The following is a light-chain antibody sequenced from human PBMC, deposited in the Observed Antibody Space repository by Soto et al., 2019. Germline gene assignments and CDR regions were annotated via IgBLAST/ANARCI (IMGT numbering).Light chain of an antibody. CDR3: QQSYSTSWT. CDR2: AAS. Sequence: DIQMTQSPSSLSASVGDRVTITCRASQRISSYLNWYQQKRGKAPKLLIYAASSLQSGVPSRFSGSGSGTDFTLTISSLQPEDFATYYCQQSYSTSWTFGQGTKVDIK. CDR1: QRISSY. J-gene: IGKJ1*01. V-gene: IGKV1-39*01.